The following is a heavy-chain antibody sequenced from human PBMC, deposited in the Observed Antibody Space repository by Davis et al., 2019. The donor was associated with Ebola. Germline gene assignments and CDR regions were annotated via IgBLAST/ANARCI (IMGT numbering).Heavy chain of an antibody. D-gene: IGHD2-2*01. CDR1: VITFSSYA. V-gene: IGHV3-23*01. CDR2: ISGSGGST. J-gene: IGHJ4*02. Sequence: GESLKISCTDSVITFSSYAMTWVRQAPGKGLEWVSAISGSGGSTYYADSVKGRFTISRDNSKNTLYLQMNSLRAEDTAVYYCAKVLGYCSSTSCYGDYWGQGTLVTVSS. CDR3: AKVLGYCSSTSCYGDY.